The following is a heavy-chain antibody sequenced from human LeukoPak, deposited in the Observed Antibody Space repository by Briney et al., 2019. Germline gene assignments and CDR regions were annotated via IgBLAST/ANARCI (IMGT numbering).Heavy chain of an antibody. CDR1: GFTFSSYA. V-gene: IGHV3-23*01. CDR3: ATSGSGWYRFDY. J-gene: IGHJ4*02. Sequence: GGSLRLSCAASGFTFSSYAMSWVRQAPGKGLEWVSAISGSGATTYYADSVRGRFSISRDISKNTLYLQMNSLRVEDTAVYYCATSGSGWYRFDYWGQGTLVSVSS. CDR2: ISGSGATT. D-gene: IGHD6-19*01.